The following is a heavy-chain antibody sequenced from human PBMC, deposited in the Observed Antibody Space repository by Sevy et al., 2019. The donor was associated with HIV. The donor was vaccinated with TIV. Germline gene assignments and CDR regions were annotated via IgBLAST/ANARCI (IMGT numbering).Heavy chain of an antibody. D-gene: IGHD5-12*01. CDR1: GFTFSNAW. V-gene: IGHV3-15*01. CDR3: TTPLPVEMATIGYYYYMDV. J-gene: IGHJ6*03. Sequence: GGSLRLSCAASGFTFSNAWMSWVRQAPGKGLEWVGRIKSKTDGGTTDYAAPVKGRFTISRDDSKNTLDLQMNSLKTEDTAVYYCTTPLPVEMATIGYYYYMDVWGKGTTVTVSS. CDR2: IKSKTDGGTT.